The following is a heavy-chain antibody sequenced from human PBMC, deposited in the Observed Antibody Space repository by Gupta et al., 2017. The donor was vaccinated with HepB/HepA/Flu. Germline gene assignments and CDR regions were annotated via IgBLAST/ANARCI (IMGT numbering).Heavy chain of an antibody. Sequence: EVQLVESGGGLGQPGGSLRLSCAASGFTVSRYDIHWVRQVPGRGLVWVSRIKSDGRSTSYADFVRGRFTISRDSAKNTVYLQMNSLRAEDTAVYYCARAYTCLDLWGQGTLVTVSS. CDR3: ARAYTCLDL. CDR2: IKSDGRST. CDR1: GFTVSRYD. J-gene: IGHJ5*02. V-gene: IGHV3-74*01.